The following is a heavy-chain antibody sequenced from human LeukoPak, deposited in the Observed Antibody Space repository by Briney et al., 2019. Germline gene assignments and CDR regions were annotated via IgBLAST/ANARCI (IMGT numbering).Heavy chain of an antibody. D-gene: IGHD2-2*01. CDR3: ATSSTARGGTDY. CDR1: GFTFSSYW. J-gene: IGHJ4*02. CDR2: IKHDGSEK. Sequence: GGSLRLSCAATGFTFSSYWMSWVRQAPGKGLEWVANIKHDGSEKYDVDSVKGRFTISRDNARNSLYLQMNSLRVEDTAVYYCATSSTARGGTDYWGQGTLVTVSS. V-gene: IGHV3-7*01.